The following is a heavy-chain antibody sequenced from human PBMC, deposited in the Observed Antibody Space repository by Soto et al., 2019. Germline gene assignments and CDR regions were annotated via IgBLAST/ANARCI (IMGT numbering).Heavy chain of an antibody. Sequence: GGSLRLSCAASGFTFSSYGMHWVRQAPGKGLEWVAVIWYDGSNKYYADSVKGRFTISRDNSKNTLYLQMNSLRAEDTAVYYCARGGYCSGGSCHDAFDIWGQGTMVTVSS. CDR3: ARGGYCSGGSCHDAFDI. D-gene: IGHD2-15*01. J-gene: IGHJ3*02. CDR2: IWYDGSNK. V-gene: IGHV3-33*01. CDR1: GFTFSSYG.